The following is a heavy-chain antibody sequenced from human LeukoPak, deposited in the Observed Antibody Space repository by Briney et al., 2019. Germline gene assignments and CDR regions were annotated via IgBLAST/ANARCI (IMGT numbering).Heavy chain of an antibody. Sequence: GGSLRLSCAASGFTFGDYYMTWIRQAPGKGLEWVSYISSRSGSNIYYGDSVKGRFTISRDDAKNSLFLQMTGLRAEDTAVYYCVRDHLWAFDIWGQGTVVTVSS. D-gene: IGHD2-21*01. CDR2: ISSRSGSNI. J-gene: IGHJ3*02. CDR1: GFTFGDYY. V-gene: IGHV3-11*04. CDR3: VRDHLWAFDI.